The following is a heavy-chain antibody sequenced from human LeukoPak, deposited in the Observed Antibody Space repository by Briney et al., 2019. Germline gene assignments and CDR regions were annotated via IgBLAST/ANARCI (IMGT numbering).Heavy chain of an antibody. D-gene: IGHD3-3*01. CDR2: MYYSGNT. V-gene: IGHV4-39*07. Sequence: PSETLSLTCTVSGDSISSSNYYWGWIRQPPGKGLEWIATMYYSGNTYYNPSLKSRVTISVDTSKNQFSLKLSSVTAADTAVYYCARGSITIFGVVIDGYFDYWGQGTLVTVSS. CDR3: ARGSITIFGVVIDGYFDY. CDR1: GDSISSSNYY. J-gene: IGHJ4*02.